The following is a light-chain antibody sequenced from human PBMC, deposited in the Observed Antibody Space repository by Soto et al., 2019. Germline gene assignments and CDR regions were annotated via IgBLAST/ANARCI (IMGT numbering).Light chain of an antibody. CDR1: QSISSW. J-gene: IGKJ5*01. Sequence: DIQMTQSPSMLSAFVGDRVTITCRASQSISSWLAWYQQKPGKAPKLLIYKSSSLQSGVPSRFSGSGSGTEFTLTISSRQPDDFATYYCQQYNSYSSITFGQGTRLEIK. CDR2: KSS. CDR3: QQYNSYSSIT. V-gene: IGKV1-5*03.